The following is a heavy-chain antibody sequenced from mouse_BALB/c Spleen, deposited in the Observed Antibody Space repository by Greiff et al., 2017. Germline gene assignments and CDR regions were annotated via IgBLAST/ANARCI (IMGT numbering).Heavy chain of an antibody. CDR2: INPNNGGT. CDR3: ARGGRIYYGYDGAMGY. D-gene: IGHD2-2*01. J-gene: IGHJ4*01. CDR1: GYTFTDYN. V-gene: IGHV1-18*01. Sequence: EVQLQQSGPELVKPGASVKIPCKASGYTFTDYNMDWVKQSHGKSLEWIGDINPNNGGTIYNQKFKGKATLTVDKSSSTAYMELRSLTSEDTAVYYCARGGRIYYGYDGAMGYWGQGTSVTVAS.